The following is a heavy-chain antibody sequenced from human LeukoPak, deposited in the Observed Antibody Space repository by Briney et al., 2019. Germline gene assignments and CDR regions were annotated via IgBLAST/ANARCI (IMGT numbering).Heavy chain of an antibody. Sequence: PGGSLRLSCAASGFTFSRYTMNWVRQAPGKGLEWVSYISSSGSTKYYADSVKGRFTISRDDSKNTLYLQMNSLRAEDTAVYYCARDPGNYDFWSGSHAYYFDSWGQGTLVTVSS. CDR2: ISSSGSTK. D-gene: IGHD3-3*01. V-gene: IGHV3-48*01. CDR3: ARDPGNYDFWSGSHAYYFDS. CDR1: GFTFSRYT. J-gene: IGHJ4*02.